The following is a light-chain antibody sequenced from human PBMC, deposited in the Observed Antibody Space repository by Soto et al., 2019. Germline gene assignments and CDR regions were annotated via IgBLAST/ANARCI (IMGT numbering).Light chain of an antibody. Sequence: EIVMTQSPATLSVSPGERATLSCRASQSVSSNLAWYQQKPGQAPRLLIYGASTRATGIPARFSGSGSGTEFTLTISSLQSEDFAVYCCQQYNNWPPGRTFGQGTKVEIK. CDR2: GAS. CDR1: QSVSSN. J-gene: IGKJ1*01. CDR3: QQYNNWPPGRT. V-gene: IGKV3-15*01.